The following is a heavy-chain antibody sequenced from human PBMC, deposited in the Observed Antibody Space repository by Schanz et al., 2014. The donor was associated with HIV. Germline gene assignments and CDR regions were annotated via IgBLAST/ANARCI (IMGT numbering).Heavy chain of an antibody. V-gene: IGHV3-33*01. J-gene: IGHJ6*02. Sequence: QVQLVESGGGVVQPGRSLRLSCAASGFSFSSYGIHWVRQGPGKGLEWVALIWYDGSQKYYADSVKGRFTISRDNSKKMVYLQMNSLRVEDTAVYYCARDILWFGELGGMDVWGQGTTVTVSS. CDR3: ARDILWFGELGGMDV. D-gene: IGHD3-10*01. CDR1: GFSFSSYG. CDR2: IWYDGSQK.